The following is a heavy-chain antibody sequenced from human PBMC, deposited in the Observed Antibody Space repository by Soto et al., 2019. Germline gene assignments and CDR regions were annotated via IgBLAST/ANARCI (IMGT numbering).Heavy chain of an antibody. CDR3: ASTEYQRLRTDY. CDR1: RFTFSDYY. Sequence: QVQLVESGGGLVKPGGSLRLSCAVSRFTFSDYYMSWIRQAPGKGLEWVSYISSSGSDINYAESAKGRFTISRDNAKNLLYLQMNSLRAEDTAVYYCASTEYQRLRTDYWGQGTLVTVSS. D-gene: IGHD2-2*01. V-gene: IGHV3-11*01. CDR2: ISSSGSDI. J-gene: IGHJ4*02.